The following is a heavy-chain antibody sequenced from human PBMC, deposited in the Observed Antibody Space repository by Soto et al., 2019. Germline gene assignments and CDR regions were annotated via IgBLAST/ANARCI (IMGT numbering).Heavy chain of an antibody. J-gene: IGHJ4*02. Sequence: QVQLQQWGAGLLKPSETLSLTCAVYGGSFNDHYWTWIRQSPGKGLEWIGETTHSGRTTYAPALKGRLCILVDDSKNQFSLVLLSVTAADTAVYYCAIGFSTGPFHYWGQGTLVTVSS. V-gene: IGHV4-34*01. D-gene: IGHD2-2*01. CDR2: TTHSGRT. CDR3: AIGFSTGPFHY. CDR1: GGSFNDHY.